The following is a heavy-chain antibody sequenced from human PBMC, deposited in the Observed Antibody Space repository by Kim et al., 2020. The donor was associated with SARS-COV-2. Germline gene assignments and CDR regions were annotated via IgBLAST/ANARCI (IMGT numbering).Heavy chain of an antibody. CDR1: GFTFDDYA. Sequence: GGSLRLSCAASGFTFDDYAMHWVRQAPGKGLEWVSLISWDGGSTYYADSVKGRFTISRDNSKNSLYLQMNSLRAEDTALYYCAKDDGSGAPYYYYYGMDVWGQGTTVTVSS. V-gene: IGHV3-43D*03. D-gene: IGHD3-10*01. CDR2: ISWDGGST. J-gene: IGHJ6*02. CDR3: AKDDGSGAPYYYYYGMDV.